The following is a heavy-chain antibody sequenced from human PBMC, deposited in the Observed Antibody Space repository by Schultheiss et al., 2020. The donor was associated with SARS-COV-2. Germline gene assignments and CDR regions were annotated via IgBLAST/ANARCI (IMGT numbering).Heavy chain of an antibody. Sequence: LRLSCTVSGDSISSGAYYWSWIRQHPGKGLEWIGYIYYVGSTYYNPSLKSLVTISVDTSKNQFSLKLSSVTAADTAVYYCARGRFRIAARPFDYWGQGTLVTVSS. J-gene: IGHJ4*02. V-gene: IGHV4-31*01. CDR3: ARGRFRIAARPFDY. D-gene: IGHD6-6*01. CDR2: IYYVGST. CDR1: GDSISSGAYY.